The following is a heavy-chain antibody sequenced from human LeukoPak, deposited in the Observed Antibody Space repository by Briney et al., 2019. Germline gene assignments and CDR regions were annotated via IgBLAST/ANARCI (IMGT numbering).Heavy chain of an antibody. Sequence: PSETLSPTCAVSGGSISISNYYWAWIRQPPGKGLEWIGSVYYSGVTYYNPSLKSRVTISVDTSKNQFSLKLSSVTAADTAVYYCARFDYGDGFDYWGQGTLVTVSS. V-gene: IGHV4-39*07. D-gene: IGHD4-17*01. CDR2: VYYSGVT. CDR1: GGSISISNYY. CDR3: ARFDYGDGFDY. J-gene: IGHJ4*02.